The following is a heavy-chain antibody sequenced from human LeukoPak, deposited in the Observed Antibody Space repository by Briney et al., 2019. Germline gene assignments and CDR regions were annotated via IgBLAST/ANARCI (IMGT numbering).Heavy chain of an antibody. Sequence: SETLSLTCTVSGGSISSGDYYWSWIRQSPEKGLEWIGCIYSNGGTFYNPSLKSRVSMSVDTSKSQFSLKLSSVTAADTAVYYCARGQTYYYDSSTYVDCWGRGTLVAVSS. J-gene: IGHJ4*02. V-gene: IGHV4-30-4*01. CDR1: GGSISSGDYY. D-gene: IGHD3-22*01. CDR3: ARGQTYYYDSSTYVDC. CDR2: IYSNGGT.